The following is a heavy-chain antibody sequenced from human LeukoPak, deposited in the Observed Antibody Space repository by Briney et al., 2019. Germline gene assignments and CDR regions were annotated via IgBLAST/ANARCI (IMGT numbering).Heavy chain of an antibody. CDR3: ARAGAYYDFWSGGFWFDP. J-gene: IGHJ5*02. Sequence: GGSLRLSCAASGFTFSSYSMNWVRQAPGKGLEWVSSISSSSSYIYYADSVKGRFTISRDNAKNSLYLQMNNLRAEDTAVYYCARAGAYYDFWSGGFWFDPWGQGTLVTVSS. CDR2: ISSSSSYI. CDR1: GFTFSSYS. D-gene: IGHD3-3*01. V-gene: IGHV3-21*01.